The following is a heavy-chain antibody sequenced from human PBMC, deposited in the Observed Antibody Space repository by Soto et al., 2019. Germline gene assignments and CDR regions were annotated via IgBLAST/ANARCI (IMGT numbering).Heavy chain of an antibody. Sequence: QVQLVESGGGVVQSGRSLTLSCAASGFSLRTSGMHWLRRAPGKGLEWVGFIWYDGTKRFYAKSVKGRSTISKDNSNNILYLQMSGLRAEDTAVYYCARDVVTAVAGSVNFFDPWGQGTLVTVSS. D-gene: IGHD6-19*01. CDR2: IWYDGTKR. J-gene: IGHJ5*02. CDR1: GFSLRTSG. CDR3: ARDVVTAVAGSVNFFDP. V-gene: IGHV3-33*01.